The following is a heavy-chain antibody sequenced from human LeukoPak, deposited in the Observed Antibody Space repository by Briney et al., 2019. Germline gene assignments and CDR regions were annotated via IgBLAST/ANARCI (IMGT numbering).Heavy chain of an antibody. D-gene: IGHD3-3*01. Sequence: GGSLRLSCAASGFTFSSYWMSWVRQAPGKGLEWVANIKQDGSEKYYVDSVKGRFTISRDNAKNSLYLQMNSLRAEDTAVYYCARAYYDFWSGYYSHYMDVWGKGTTVTVSS. CDR3: ARAYYDFWSGYYSHYMDV. V-gene: IGHV3-7*04. CDR2: IKQDGSEK. J-gene: IGHJ6*03. CDR1: GFTFSSYW.